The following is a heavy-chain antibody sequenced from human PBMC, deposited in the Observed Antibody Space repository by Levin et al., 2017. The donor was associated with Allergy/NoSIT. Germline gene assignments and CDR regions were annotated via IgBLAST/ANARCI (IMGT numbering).Heavy chain of an antibody. V-gene: IGHV5-51*01. D-gene: IGHD6-25*01. Sequence: GESLKISCKTSGYSFTNYWIGWVRQMPGKGLEWMGLIYPEDSDTRYSPSFRGQVTISADKSITTAYLQWSSLKASDTAMYYCVRRGGSGYSIYYWGRGTLVTVSS. CDR2: IYPEDSDT. CDR3: VRRGGSGYSIYY. J-gene: IGHJ4*02. CDR1: GYSFTNYW.